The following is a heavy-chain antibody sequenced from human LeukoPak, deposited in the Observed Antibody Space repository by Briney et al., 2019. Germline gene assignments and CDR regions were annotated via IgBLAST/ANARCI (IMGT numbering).Heavy chain of an antibody. Sequence: GGCLRLSCAASGFTFSSYWMSWVREAPGKGLEWVSNIKQDGSGKYYVDSVKGRFTISRDNAKNSLYLQMNSPRAEDTAVYYCARERPYTGEFDYWGQGTLVTVSS. CDR1: GFTFSSYW. D-gene: IGHD7-27*01. J-gene: IGHJ4*02. V-gene: IGHV3-7*01. CDR3: ARERPYTGEFDY. CDR2: IKQDGSGK.